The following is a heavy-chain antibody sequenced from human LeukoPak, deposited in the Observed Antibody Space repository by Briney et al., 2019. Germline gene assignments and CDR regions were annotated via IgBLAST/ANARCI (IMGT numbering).Heavy chain of an antibody. CDR3: ARDFAYERFDY. D-gene: IGHD3-3*01. Sequence: PGGSLRLSCAGSELTFSNYWMHWVRQVPGKGLVWVSRINSDGSITSYADAVKGRFTISRDNAKNTLYLQMNSLRVEDTAVYYCARDFAYERFDYWGQGILVTVSS. J-gene: IGHJ4*02. CDR2: INSDGSIT. V-gene: IGHV3-74*01. CDR1: ELTFSNYW.